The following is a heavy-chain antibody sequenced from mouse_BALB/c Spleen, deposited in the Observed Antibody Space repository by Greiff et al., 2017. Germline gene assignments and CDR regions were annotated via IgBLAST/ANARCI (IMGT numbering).Heavy chain of an antibody. J-gene: IGHJ1*01. CDR1: GFTFSDYY. D-gene: IGHD2-13*01. Sequence: EVKLMESGGGLVKPGGSLKLSCAASGFTFSDYYMYWVRQTPEKRLEWVATISDGGSYTYYPDSVKGRFTISRDNAKNNLYLQMSSLKSEDTAMYDCARGGYYGDGYFDVWGAGTTVTVSS. CDR3: ARGGYYGDGYFDV. CDR2: ISDGGSYT. V-gene: IGHV5-4*02.